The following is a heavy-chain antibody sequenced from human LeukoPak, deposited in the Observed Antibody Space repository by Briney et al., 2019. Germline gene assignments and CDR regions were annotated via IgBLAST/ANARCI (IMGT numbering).Heavy chain of an antibody. CDR3: AKGYSSGWCPFDY. D-gene: IGHD6-19*01. J-gene: IGHJ4*02. CDR2: ITWDSGTT. V-gene: IGHV3-43*01. CDR1: GFTFDDYT. Sequence: GGSLRLSCAASGFTFDDYTMHWVRQAPGKSLEWVSLITWDSGTTYYKDSVKGRFTISRDNSKNSLYLQMNSLRTEDTALYYCAKGYSSGWCPFDYWGQGTLVTVSS.